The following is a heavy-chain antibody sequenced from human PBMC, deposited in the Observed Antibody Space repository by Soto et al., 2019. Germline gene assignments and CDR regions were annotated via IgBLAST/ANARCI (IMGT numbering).Heavy chain of an antibody. D-gene: IGHD2-21*01. V-gene: IGHV3-53*01. Sequence: EVQLVESGGGLVQPGGSLRLSCAASGFLVSRNYMTWVRQAPGKGLDWVSVMYSDGTTHCVESVKGRFSISRDNSKNTVYLQMSRLTAEDTAVYYCARSPYCGTECNSGYFDYWGQGTLVTVSS. CDR1: GFLVSRNY. CDR2: MYSDGTT. CDR3: ARSPYCGTECNSGYFDY. J-gene: IGHJ4*02.